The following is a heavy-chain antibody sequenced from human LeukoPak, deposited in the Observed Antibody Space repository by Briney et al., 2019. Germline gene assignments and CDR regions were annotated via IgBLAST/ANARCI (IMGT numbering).Heavy chain of an antibody. V-gene: IGHV4-30-4*01. CDR1: GCAISATDYY. D-gene: IGHD7-27*01. CDR3: ARDGDDIDPFHI. CDR2: IYNSGNT. Sequence: SETVSVTCTFSGCAISATDYYWSWIRQPPGKGLEGMGTIYNSGNTYYNPSLKSRLTISLGTSSNQFSVQLTPVTAADTAVYFCARDGDDIDPFHIWGQGALVTVSS. J-gene: IGHJ3*02.